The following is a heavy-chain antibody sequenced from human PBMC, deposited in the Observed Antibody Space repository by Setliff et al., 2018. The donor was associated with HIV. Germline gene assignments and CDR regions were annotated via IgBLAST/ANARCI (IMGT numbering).Heavy chain of an antibody. CDR1: GFTFSSDG. CDR3: AREPHELRYFDWLLYPAYYYYGMDV. V-gene: IGHV3-30*02. J-gene: IGHJ6*02. Sequence: QPGGSLRLSCAASGFTFSSDGMHWVRQAPGKGLEWVGFIRNDGSTTDYADSVKGRFTISRDNAKNSLYLQVNSLRAEDTAVYYCAREPHELRYFDWLLYPAYYYYGMDVWGQGTTVTVSS. CDR2: IRNDGSTT. D-gene: IGHD3-9*01.